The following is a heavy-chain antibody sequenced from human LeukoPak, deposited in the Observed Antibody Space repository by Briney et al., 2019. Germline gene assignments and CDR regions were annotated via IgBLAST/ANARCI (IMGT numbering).Heavy chain of an antibody. J-gene: IGHJ4*02. Sequence: SQTLSPTCTVSGGSIISADHYWSWIRQPPGKGLEWIGYIFYSGSTYYNPPLKSRLTISVDTSKNQFSLKLSSVTAADTAVYYCARGYYDVLTNYPKNFDQWGQGTLVTVSS. CDR1: GGSIISADHY. CDR2: IFYSGST. V-gene: IGHV4-30-4*01. D-gene: IGHD3-9*01. CDR3: ARGYYDVLTNYPKNFDQ.